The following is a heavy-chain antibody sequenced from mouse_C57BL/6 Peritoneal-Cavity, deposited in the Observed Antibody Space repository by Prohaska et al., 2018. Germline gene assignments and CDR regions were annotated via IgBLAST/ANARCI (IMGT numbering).Heavy chain of an antibody. CDR1: CYTFTGYW. CDR3: ARGTTVPDFDY. CDR2: ILPGSGST. J-gene: IGHJ2*01. Sequence: KLSCRATCYTFTGYWIEWVKQRPGPGLEWIGEILPGSGSTNYNEKFKGNATCTADTSSNTAYMQLSSLTTEDSAIYYCARGTTVPDFDYWGQGITLTVSS. V-gene: IGHV1-9*01. D-gene: IGHD1-1*01.